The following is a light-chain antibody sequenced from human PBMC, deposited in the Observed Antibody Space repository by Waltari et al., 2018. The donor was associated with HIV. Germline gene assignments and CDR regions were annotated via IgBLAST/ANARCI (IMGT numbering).Light chain of an antibody. Sequence: QSVMTQQPSASGTPGQSVTISCSGSSSKIGNNPVNWYQQLPGTAPKLLIYTKNQRPSGVPDRFSGSRSGTSASLAISGLQSEDEADYYCAAWDDSLSGVVFGGGTKLTVL. CDR3: AAWDDSLSGVV. J-gene: IGLJ2*01. V-gene: IGLV1-44*01. CDR1: SSKIGNNP. CDR2: TKN.